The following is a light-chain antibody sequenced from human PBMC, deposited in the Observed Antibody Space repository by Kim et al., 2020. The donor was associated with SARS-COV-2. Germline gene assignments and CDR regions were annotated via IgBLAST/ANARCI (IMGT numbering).Light chain of an antibody. V-gene: IGLV6-57*01. CDR3: QSYDSSNHWV. Sequence: KTVTISCPRSSGSSASNCVKWYQQRPGSSPTTVIYEDNQSPSGVPDRFSGSIDSSSNSASLTISGLKTEDEADYYCQSYDSSNHWVFGGGTQLTVL. J-gene: IGLJ3*02. CDR2: EDN. CDR1: SGSSASNC.